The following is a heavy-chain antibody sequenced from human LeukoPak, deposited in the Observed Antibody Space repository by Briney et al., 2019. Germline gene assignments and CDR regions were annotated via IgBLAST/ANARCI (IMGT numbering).Heavy chain of an antibody. CDR3: ARVVEGDYFDY. Sequence: PSETLSLTCAVYGGSFSGYYWSWIRQPPGKGLEWIGEINHSGSANYNPSLRSRVTISVDTSKNQFSLKLSSVTAADTAVYYCARVVEGDYFDYWGQGTLVTASS. CDR1: GGSFSGYY. J-gene: IGHJ4*02. V-gene: IGHV4-34*01. CDR2: INHSGSA.